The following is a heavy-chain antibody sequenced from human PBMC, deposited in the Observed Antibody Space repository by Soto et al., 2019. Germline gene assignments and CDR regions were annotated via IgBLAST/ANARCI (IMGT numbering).Heavy chain of an antibody. CDR1: GFSLSNARMG. CDR3: ARMYYYDSSVYYGDNWFDP. J-gene: IGHJ5*02. CDR2: IFSNDEK. Sequence: SGPTLVNPTETLTLTCTVSGFSLSNARMGVSWIRQPPGKALQWLAHIFSNDEKSYKTSLTSRLPIPNDTSKSQVVLTMTNIDCVDTATYYCARMYYYDSSVYYGDNWFDPWGQGTLFTVAP. V-gene: IGHV2-26*01. D-gene: IGHD3-22*01.